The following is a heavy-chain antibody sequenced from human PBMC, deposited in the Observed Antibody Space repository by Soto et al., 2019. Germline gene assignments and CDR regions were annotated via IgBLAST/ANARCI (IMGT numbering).Heavy chain of an antibody. J-gene: IGHJ4*01. D-gene: IGHD6-6*01. Sequence: GGSPRLSCAASGFTFSNALMNWFRQVAGKGLEWVGRIKSKTDGGTTDYAAPVKGRFTISSDDSKNTLYLQMNSLKTEDTAVYYCTTLQRIAARGYWGQGTLVTVSS. V-gene: IGHV3-15*07. CDR1: GFTFSNAL. CDR3: TTLQRIAARGY. CDR2: IKSKTDGGTT.